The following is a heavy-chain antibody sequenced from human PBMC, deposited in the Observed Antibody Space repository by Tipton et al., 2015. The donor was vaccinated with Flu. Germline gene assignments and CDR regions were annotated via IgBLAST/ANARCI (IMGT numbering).Heavy chain of an antibody. CDR1: GESFSGYS. J-gene: IGHJ4*02. Sequence: GLVKPSETLSLTCAVYGESFSGYSWNWIRQSPGKGLEWSAEINHNENTNFNPSLKSRVTISVDTSKNQFSLKVRSVTAADTAVYYCASGRYDGSGREGFFGYWGQGTLVTVSS. V-gene: IGHV4-34*01. D-gene: IGHD3-22*01. CDR3: ASGRYDGSGREGFFGY. CDR2: INHNENT.